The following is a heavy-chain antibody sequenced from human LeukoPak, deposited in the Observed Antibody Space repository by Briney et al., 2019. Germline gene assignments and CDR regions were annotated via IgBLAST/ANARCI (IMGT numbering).Heavy chain of an antibody. D-gene: IGHD3-3*01. CDR3: ARVVIMGPYYYYYGMDV. V-gene: IGHV4-59*12. Sequence: SETLSLTCTVSGGSISSYYWSWIRQPPGKGLEWIGYIYYTGITKYSPSLKSRVTISVDTSKNQFSLKLSSVTAADTAVYYCARVVIMGPYYYYYGMDVWGQGTTVTVSS. CDR2: IYYTGIT. CDR1: GGSISSYY. J-gene: IGHJ6*02.